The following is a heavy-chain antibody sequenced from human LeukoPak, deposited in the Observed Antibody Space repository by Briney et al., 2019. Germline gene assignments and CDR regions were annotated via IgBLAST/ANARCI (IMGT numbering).Heavy chain of an antibody. CDR3: ARLRGYSYGMFDY. CDR2: IYYSGST. J-gene: IGHJ4*02. CDR1: GVSISSGGYY. V-gene: IGHV4-31*03. D-gene: IGHD5-18*01. Sequence: SETLSLTCTVSGVSISSGGYYWSWIRQHPGKGLEWIGYIYYSGSTYYNPSLKSRVTISVDTSKNQFSLKLSSVTAADTAVYYCARLRGYSYGMFDYWGQGTLVTVSS.